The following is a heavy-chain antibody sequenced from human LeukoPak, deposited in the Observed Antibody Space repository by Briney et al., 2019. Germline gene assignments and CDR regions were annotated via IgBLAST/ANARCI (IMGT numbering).Heavy chain of an antibody. Sequence: ASVKVSCKTSGYTFTTYYIHWVRQAPGQGLEWMGSIYCSDGSTIYNPSLKSRVTISVDTSKNQFSLRLSSVTAADTAVYYCQSRYLEWLLEYWGQGTLVTVSS. J-gene: IGHJ4*02. CDR1: GYTFTTYY. CDR3: QSRYLEWLLEY. D-gene: IGHD3-3*01. CDR2: IYCSDGST. V-gene: IGHV1-46*01.